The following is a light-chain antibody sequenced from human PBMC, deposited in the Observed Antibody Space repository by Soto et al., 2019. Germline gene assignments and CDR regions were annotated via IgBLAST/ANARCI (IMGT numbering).Light chain of an antibody. CDR2: GAS. J-gene: IGKJ4*01. CDR3: KQFSSYPLT. CDR1: QTVTNNF. V-gene: IGKV3-20*01. Sequence: EIVLTQSPGTLSLSPGQRATLSCRASQTVTNNFLAWHQQKPGQTPRLLIYGASSRATGTQDRFSGGGSGTDFTLTISRLEPEDFAVYYCKQFSSYPLTFGGGTKVDI.